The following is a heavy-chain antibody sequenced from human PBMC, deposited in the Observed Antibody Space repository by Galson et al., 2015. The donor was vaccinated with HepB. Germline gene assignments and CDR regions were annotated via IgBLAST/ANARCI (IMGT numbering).Heavy chain of an antibody. Sequence: SETLSLTCAVSGGSISNTNKWTWVRQAPGKGLEWIGEIYHAGSTTQNPSLKSRVTISVDKSKNQFSLNLTSVTAADTAVYYCTRGRNDFWSGYYEPYFYYGMDVWGPGTTVTVSS. CDR3: TRGRNDFWSGYYEPYFYYGMDV. J-gene: IGHJ6*02. CDR1: GGSISNTNK. CDR2: IYHAGST. D-gene: IGHD3-3*01. V-gene: IGHV4-4*02.